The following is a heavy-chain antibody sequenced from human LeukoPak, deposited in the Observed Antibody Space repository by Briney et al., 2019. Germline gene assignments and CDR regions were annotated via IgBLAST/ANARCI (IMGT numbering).Heavy chain of an antibody. CDR3: AKDSARLARGEFDP. Sequence: GGSLRLSCAASGFTFSSYAMSWVRQAPGKGLEWVPAISGSGGSTYYADSVKGRFTISRDNSKNTLYLQMNSLRAEDTAVYYRAKDSARLARGEFDPWGQGTLVTVSS. J-gene: IGHJ5*02. CDR1: GFTFSSYA. D-gene: IGHD3-10*01. CDR2: ISGSGGST. V-gene: IGHV3-23*01.